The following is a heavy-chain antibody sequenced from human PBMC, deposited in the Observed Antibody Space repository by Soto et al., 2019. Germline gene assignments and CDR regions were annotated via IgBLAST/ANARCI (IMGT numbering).Heavy chain of an antibody. Sequence: GESLKISCNGSGYSFTIYWIGLVLQMPGKGLEWMGIIYPGDSDTRYSPSFQGQVTISADKSISTAYLQWSSLKASDTAMYYCARANGAQGVYYYYGMDVWGQGTTVTVSS. D-gene: IGHD2-8*01. CDR2: IYPGDSDT. V-gene: IGHV5-51*01. J-gene: IGHJ6*02. CDR1: GYSFTIYW. CDR3: ARANGAQGVYYYYGMDV.